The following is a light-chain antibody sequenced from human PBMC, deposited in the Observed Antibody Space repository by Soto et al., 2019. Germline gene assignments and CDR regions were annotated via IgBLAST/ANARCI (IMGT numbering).Light chain of an antibody. V-gene: IGKV1-39*01. Sequence: DIQMTQSPSSLSTSVGDRVTITCRASQGISTFLNWYQQKPGRAPRLLIYAASRLQSGVPARFSGSGAETHVTLTITSLQPEDFGIYFCQQSYSTVRTFGGGTKVE. CDR3: QQSYSTVRT. CDR2: AAS. CDR1: QGISTF. J-gene: IGKJ4*01.